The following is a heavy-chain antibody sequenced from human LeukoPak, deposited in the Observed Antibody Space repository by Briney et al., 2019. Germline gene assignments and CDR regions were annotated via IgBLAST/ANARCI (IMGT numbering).Heavy chain of an antibody. D-gene: IGHD4-17*01. CDR3: ARPFDYGDYGPFDY. Sequence: GGSLRLSCAASGFTFSSYGMHWVRQAPGKGLEWVAVIWYDGSNKYYADSVKGRFTISRDNSKNTLYLQMNSLRAEDTAVYYCARPFDYGDYGPFDYWGQGTLVTVSS. CDR2: IWYDGSNK. V-gene: IGHV3-33*01. J-gene: IGHJ4*02. CDR1: GFTFSSYG.